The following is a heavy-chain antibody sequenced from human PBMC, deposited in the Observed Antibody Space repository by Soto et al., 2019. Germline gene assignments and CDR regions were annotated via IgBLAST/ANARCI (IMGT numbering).Heavy chain of an antibody. J-gene: IGHJ6*02. D-gene: IGHD6-19*01. CDR3: ARGYSSGWYHHYYYGMDV. V-gene: IGHV1-69*13. CDR1: GGTFSSYA. Sequence: ASVKVSCKASGGTFSSYAISWVRQAPGQGLEWMGGIIPIFGTANYAQKFQGRVTITADESTSTAYMELSSLRSEDTAVYYCARGYSSGWYHHYYYGMDVWGQGTTVTVSS. CDR2: IIPIFGTA.